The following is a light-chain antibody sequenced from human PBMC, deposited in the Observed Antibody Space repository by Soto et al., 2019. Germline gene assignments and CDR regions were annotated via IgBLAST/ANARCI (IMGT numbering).Light chain of an antibody. V-gene: IGKV3D-20*02. CDR2: GAS. CDR1: QSVTSNY. CDR3: QQRSNWPPIT. J-gene: IGKJ5*01. Sequence: ESVVTKSTATLSLSPAERANLSCGAIQSVTSNYLAWYQQKPGQAPRLLIYGASRRATGVPDRFIGGGSGTDFTLTISRLEPEDFAVYYCQQRSNWPPITFGQGRLLEV.